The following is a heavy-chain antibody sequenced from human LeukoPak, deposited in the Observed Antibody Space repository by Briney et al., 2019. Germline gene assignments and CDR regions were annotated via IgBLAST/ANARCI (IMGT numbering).Heavy chain of an antibody. CDR1: GYSFTSYW. CDR2: IYPGDSDT. V-gene: IGHV5-51*01. CDR3: ARHKGSGSYYNADYYYGMDV. Sequence: GESLKISCKGSGYSFTSYWIGWVRQIPGKGLEWMGIIYPGDSDTRYSPSFQGQVTISADKSISTAYLQGSSLKASDTAMYYCARHKGSGSYYNADYYYGMDVWGQGTTVTVSS. J-gene: IGHJ6*02. D-gene: IGHD3-10*01.